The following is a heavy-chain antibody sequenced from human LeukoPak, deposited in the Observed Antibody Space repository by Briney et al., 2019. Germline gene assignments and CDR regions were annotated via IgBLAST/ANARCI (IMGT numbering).Heavy chain of an antibody. CDR3: ARGSEYEYYFDY. CDR2: INHSGST. CDR1: GRFFSGYY. J-gene: IGHJ4*02. D-gene: IGHD2-2*01. Sequence: SPSETLSLTCAVYGRFFSGYYWSWIRQPPGKGLEWIGEINHSGSTNYNPSLKSRVTISVDTSKNQFSLKLSSVTAADTAVYYCARGSEYEYYFDYWGQGTLVTVSS. V-gene: IGHV4-34*01.